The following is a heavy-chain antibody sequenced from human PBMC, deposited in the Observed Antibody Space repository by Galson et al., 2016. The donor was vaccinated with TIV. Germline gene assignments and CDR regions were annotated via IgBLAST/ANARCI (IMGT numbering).Heavy chain of an antibody. CDR2: ISAGGGRT. CDR1: GFTFDDYP. V-gene: IGHV3-20*04. J-gene: IGHJ4*02. D-gene: IGHD2/OR15-2a*01. Sequence: SLRLSCAASGFTFDDYPMHWVRQAPGKGLEWVSGISAGGGRTNYADSVKGRFTISRDNSKKTLYLQMNRLRSEDTAVYYCARVFLSYSFDYWGQGTLVTVSA. CDR3: ARVFLSYSFDY.